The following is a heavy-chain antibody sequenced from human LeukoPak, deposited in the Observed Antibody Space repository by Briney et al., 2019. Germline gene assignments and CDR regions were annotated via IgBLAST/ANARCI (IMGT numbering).Heavy chain of an antibody. V-gene: IGHV3-74*01. D-gene: IGHD3-10*01. J-gene: IGHJ4*02. CDR1: GFTFSSYR. CDR3: ARVTYGSGTYGAFDY. CDR2: INSDGSST. Sequence: GGSLRLSCAASGFTFSSYRMYWVRQAPGKGLVWVSRINSDGSSTTYADSVKGRFTISRDNAKNTLYLQMNSLRAEDTAVYYCARVTYGSGTYGAFDYWGQGTLVTVSS.